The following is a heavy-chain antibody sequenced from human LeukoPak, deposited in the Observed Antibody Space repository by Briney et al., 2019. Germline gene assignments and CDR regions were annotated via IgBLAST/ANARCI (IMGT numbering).Heavy chain of an antibody. J-gene: IGHJ4*02. Sequence: SEALSLTCTVSGGSISSYYWSWIRQPAGKGLEWIGRIYTIGSTNYNPSLKSRVTMSVDTSKNQFSLKLSSVTAADTAVYYCARDITVADAPSHFDYWGQGTLVTVSS. CDR1: GGSISSYY. V-gene: IGHV4-4*07. CDR2: IYTIGST. CDR3: ARDITVADAPSHFDY. D-gene: IGHD6-19*01.